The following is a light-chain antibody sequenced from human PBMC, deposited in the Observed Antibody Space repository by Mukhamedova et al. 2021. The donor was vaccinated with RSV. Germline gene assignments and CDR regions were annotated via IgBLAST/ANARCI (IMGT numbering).Light chain of an antibody. V-gene: IGKV1-12*01. CDR3: QQARRFPLA. CDR2: AAS. Sequence: WYQRRVHGQAPNLLIYAASTLHSGVPSRFNGSGSGTDFTLTITSLQPEDFATYYCQQARRFPLAFGGGTKVG. J-gene: IGKJ4*01.